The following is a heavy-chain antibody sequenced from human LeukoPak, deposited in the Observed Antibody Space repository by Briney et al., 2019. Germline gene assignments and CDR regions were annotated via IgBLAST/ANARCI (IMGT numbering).Heavy chain of an antibody. CDR2: ISLRGRT. D-gene: IGHD1-26*01. CDR3: SRESGAYCPFGH. J-gene: IGHJ5*02. CDR1: GGSITTTNF. V-gene: IGHV4-4*02. Sequence: SGTLSLTCGVSGGSITTTNFWSWVPQPPGGGWEWIGKISLRGRTQYNPSLKSRVYISIDESPNHLYMSQSSVTAADTAVYYCSRESGAYCPFGHWGQGTLVAVTS.